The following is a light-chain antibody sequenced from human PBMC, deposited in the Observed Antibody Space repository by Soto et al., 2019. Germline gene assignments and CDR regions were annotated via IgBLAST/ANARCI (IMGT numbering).Light chain of an antibody. CDR1: QSLSSSY. J-gene: IGKJ1*01. Sequence: EIVLMQSPTTLSLSPGERATLSCRASQSLSSSYLAWYQQKPGQAPRLLIYGASSRATGIPDRFSGSGSGTDFTLAISRLEPGDSAVYFCQQCDTSPWTFGQGTKVDIK. CDR3: QQCDTSPWT. V-gene: IGKV3-20*01. CDR2: GAS.